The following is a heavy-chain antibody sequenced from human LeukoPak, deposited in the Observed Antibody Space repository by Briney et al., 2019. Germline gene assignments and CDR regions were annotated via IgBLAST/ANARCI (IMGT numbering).Heavy chain of an antibody. J-gene: IGHJ4*02. Sequence: PSETLSLTCAVYGGSFSGYYWSWIRQPPGKGLEWIGEINHSGSTNYNPSLKSRLTISVDPSKNQFSLKLTSVTAADTAVYYCASQNTNTWYDYWGQGALVTVSS. CDR1: GGSFSGYY. D-gene: IGHD6-13*01. CDR3: ASQNTNTWYDY. V-gene: IGHV4-34*01. CDR2: INHSGST.